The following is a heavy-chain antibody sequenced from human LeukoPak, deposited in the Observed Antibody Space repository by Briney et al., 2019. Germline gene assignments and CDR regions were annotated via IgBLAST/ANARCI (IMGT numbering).Heavy chain of an antibody. J-gene: IGHJ6*03. CDR1: GYSFTSYW. CDR2: IYPGDSDT. V-gene: IGHV5-51*01. Sequence: GESLKISCKGSGYSFTSYWIGWVRQMPGKGLEWMGIIYPGDSDTRYSPSFQGQGTISADKSISTAYLQWSSLGASDTAMYYCARHRVVGATSYYYYMDVWGKGTTVTVSS. CDR3: ARHRVVGATSYYYYMDV. D-gene: IGHD1-26*01.